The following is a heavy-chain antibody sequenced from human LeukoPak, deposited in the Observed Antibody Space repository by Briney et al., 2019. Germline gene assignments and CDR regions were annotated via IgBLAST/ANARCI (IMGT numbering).Heavy chain of an antibody. CDR3: TRGDDSYKLGNI. CDR1: DDSIITNYYY. Sequence: SETLTLTCPVSDDSIITNYYYWNWIRQPPGKGLEWVASFHYSGTPYYSPSLNSRISIFLDTSKRQFSLKLRSVTASDTAVYYCTRGDDSYKLGNIWGHGTLVTVSS. J-gene: IGHJ4*01. V-gene: IGHV4-39*01. D-gene: IGHD1-1*01. CDR2: FHYSGTP.